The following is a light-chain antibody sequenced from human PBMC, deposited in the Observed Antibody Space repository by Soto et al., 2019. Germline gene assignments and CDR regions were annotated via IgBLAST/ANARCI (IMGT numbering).Light chain of an antibody. CDR1: SSNIGSNS. J-gene: IGLJ2*01. Sequence: QSVLTQPPSASGTPGQTITISCSGSSSNIGSNSVNWYQQLPGTAPKPLIYSNNQRPSGVPDRFSGSKSGTSASLAISGLQYEDEADYYCAAWDDSLNSVVFGGGTKLTVL. CDR2: SNN. V-gene: IGLV1-44*01. CDR3: AAWDDSLNSVV.